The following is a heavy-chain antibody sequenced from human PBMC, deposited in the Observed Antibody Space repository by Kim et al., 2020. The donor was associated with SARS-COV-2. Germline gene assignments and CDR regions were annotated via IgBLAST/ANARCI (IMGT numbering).Heavy chain of an antibody. J-gene: IGHJ6*02. D-gene: IGHD6-13*01. CDR3: ARDLAAGTGGMDV. V-gene: IGHV3-13*01. Sequence: YPDSVKGRFTISRQNAKNSLYLQMNSLRAGDTAVYYCARDLAAGTGGMDVWGQGTTVIVSS.